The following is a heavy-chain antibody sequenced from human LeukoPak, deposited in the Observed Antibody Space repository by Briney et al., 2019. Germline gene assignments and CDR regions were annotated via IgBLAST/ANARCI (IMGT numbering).Heavy chain of an antibody. Sequence: SVKVSCKASGYTFTSYAISWVRQAPGQGLEWMGGIIPIFGTANYAQKFQGRVTITTDESTSTAYMELSSLRSEDTAVYYCANLKAGGWSEFDYWGQGTLVTVSS. D-gene: IGHD6-19*01. V-gene: IGHV1-69*05. J-gene: IGHJ4*02. CDR2: IIPIFGTA. CDR3: ANLKAGGWSEFDY. CDR1: GYTFTSYA.